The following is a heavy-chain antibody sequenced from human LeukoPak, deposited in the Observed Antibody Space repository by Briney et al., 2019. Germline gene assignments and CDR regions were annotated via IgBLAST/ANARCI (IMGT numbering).Heavy chain of an antibody. J-gene: IGHJ4*02. D-gene: IGHD3-10*01. CDR1: GFTFSSYE. CDR2: IGSSGSTI. V-gene: IGHV3-48*03. CDR3: ASPLLWFGELTDY. Sequence: GGSLRLSCAASGFTFSSYEMNWVRQAPGKGLEWVSYIGSSGSTIYYADSVKGRFTISRDNAKNSLYLQMNSLRAEDTAVYYCASPLLWFGELTDYWGQGTLVTVSS.